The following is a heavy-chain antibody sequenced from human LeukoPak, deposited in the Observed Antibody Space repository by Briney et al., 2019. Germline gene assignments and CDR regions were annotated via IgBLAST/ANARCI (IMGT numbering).Heavy chain of an antibody. CDR2: ISGSGGST. V-gene: IGHV3-23*01. CDR3: AREPTVTYGMDV. D-gene: IGHD4-17*01. Sequence: GGSLRLSCAASGFTFSSYAMSWVRQAPGKGLEWVSAISGSGGSTYYADSVKGRFTISRDNAKNTLYLQMNSLRAEDTAVYYCAREPTVTYGMDVWGQGTTVSVSS. CDR1: GFTFSSYA. J-gene: IGHJ6*02.